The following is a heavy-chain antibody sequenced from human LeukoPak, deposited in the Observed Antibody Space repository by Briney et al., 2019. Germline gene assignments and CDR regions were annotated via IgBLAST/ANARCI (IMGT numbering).Heavy chain of an antibody. Sequence: GASVKVSCKASGGTFSSYAISWVRQAPGQGLEWMGRIIPILGIANYAQKFQGRVTITADKSTSTAYMELSSLRSEDTAVYYCARDRPRGYCSSTSCYAGTLGYFDYWGQGTLVTVSS. V-gene: IGHV1-69*04. CDR2: IIPILGIA. CDR1: GGTFSSYA. CDR3: ARDRPRGYCSSTSCYAGTLGYFDY. J-gene: IGHJ4*02. D-gene: IGHD2-2*01.